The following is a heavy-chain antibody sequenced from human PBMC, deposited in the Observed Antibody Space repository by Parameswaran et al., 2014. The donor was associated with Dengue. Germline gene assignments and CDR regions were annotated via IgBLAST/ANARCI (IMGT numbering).Heavy chain of an antibody. Sequence: VRQMPGKGLEWVAVISYDGSNKYYADSVKGRFTISRDNSKNTLYLQMNSLRAEDTAVYYCARDLWQWLVGGYYYGMDVWGQGTTVTVSS. V-gene: IGHV3-30-3*01. CDR3: ARDLWQWLVGGYYYGMDV. D-gene: IGHD6-19*01. CDR2: ISYDGSNK. J-gene: IGHJ6*02.